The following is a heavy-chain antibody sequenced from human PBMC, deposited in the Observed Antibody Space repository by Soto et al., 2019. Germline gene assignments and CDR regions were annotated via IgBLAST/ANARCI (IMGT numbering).Heavy chain of an antibody. CDR1: GVSISSYY. CDR2: IYYSGST. Sequence: SGTLSLTCTVSGVSISSYYWSWIRQPPGKGLEWIGYIYYSGSTNYNPSLKSRVTISVDTSKNQFSLKLSSVSAAYTAVYYCARHVSIGGSYPGGWFDPWGQGTLVTVSS. CDR3: ARHVSIGGSYPGGWFDP. D-gene: IGHD1-26*01. J-gene: IGHJ5*02. V-gene: IGHV4-59*08.